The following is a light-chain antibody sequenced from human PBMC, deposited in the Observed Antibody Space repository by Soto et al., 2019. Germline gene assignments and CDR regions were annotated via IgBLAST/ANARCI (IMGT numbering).Light chain of an antibody. CDR3: APSYSTPQT. Sequence: DIQMTQSPSSLSASVGDRVTITCRASQSISSYLNWYQQKPGKAPKLLIYSASSLQSGVPSRFSGSGSGTDFTLTISSLQPEHFATYYCAPSYSTPQTFGQGTKVEIK. CDR2: SAS. J-gene: IGKJ1*01. CDR1: QSISSY. V-gene: IGKV1-39*01.